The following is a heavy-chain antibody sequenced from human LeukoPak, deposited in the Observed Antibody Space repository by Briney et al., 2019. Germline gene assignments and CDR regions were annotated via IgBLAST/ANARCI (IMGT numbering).Heavy chain of an antibody. Sequence: ASVEVSCKASGYTFTDYALHWVRQAPGQSLEWMGWITTGRGDTQYSQAFQRRITITRYKSASTVSMDLSALRSEDTAVYYCARGGKQWRGGNYFDSWGQGTLVAVSS. CDR1: GYTFTDYA. D-gene: IGHD6-19*01. V-gene: IGHV1-3*03. CDR3: ARGGKQWRGGNYFDS. CDR2: ITTGRGDT. J-gene: IGHJ4*02.